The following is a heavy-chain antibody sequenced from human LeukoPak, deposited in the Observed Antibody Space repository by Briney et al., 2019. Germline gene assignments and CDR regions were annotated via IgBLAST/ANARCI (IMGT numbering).Heavy chain of an antibody. D-gene: IGHD1-1*01. CDR2: ISGSGGST. Sequence: PGGSLRLSCAASGFTFSSHWMHWVRQAPGKGLEWVSAISGSGGSTYYADSVKGRFTISRDNSKNTLYLQMNSLRAEDTAVYYCAKLHRTTIRFDYWGQGTLVTVSS. CDR3: AKLHRTTIRFDY. CDR1: GFTFSSHW. J-gene: IGHJ4*02. V-gene: IGHV3-23*01.